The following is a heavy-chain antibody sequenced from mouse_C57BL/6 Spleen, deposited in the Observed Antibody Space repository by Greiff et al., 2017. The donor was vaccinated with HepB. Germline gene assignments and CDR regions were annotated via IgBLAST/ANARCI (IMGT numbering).Heavy chain of an antibody. J-gene: IGHJ4*01. V-gene: IGHV1-66*01. Sequence: VQLQQSGPELVKPGASVKISCKASGYSFTSYYIHWVKQRPGQGLEWIGWIYPGSGNTKYNEKFKGKATLTADTSSSTAYMQLSSLTSEDSAVYYCAREYIATMDYWGQGTSVTVSS. CDR1: GYSFTSYY. D-gene: IGHD1-3*01. CDR3: AREYIATMDY. CDR2: IYPGSGNT.